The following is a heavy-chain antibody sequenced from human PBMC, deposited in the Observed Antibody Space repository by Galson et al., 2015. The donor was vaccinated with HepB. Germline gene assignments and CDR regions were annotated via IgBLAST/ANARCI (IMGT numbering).Heavy chain of an antibody. J-gene: IGHJ6*02. Sequence: SVKVSCKASGYTFNTYGISWVRQAPGQGLEWMGWISVYNGDTNYAQKFQGRVSMTTDTSRSTAYMELRSLRSDDTAVYYCASCRVEVTSGDYYYYYGMDVWGQGTTVTVSS. CDR3: ASCRVEVTSGDYYYYYGMDV. D-gene: IGHD1-26*01. CDR1: GYTFNTYG. CDR2: ISVYNGDT. V-gene: IGHV1-18*01.